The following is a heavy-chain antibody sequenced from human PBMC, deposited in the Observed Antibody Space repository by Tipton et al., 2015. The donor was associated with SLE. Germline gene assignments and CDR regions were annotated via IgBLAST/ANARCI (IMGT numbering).Heavy chain of an antibody. J-gene: IGHJ4*02. CDR3: ARFLIVVAEFDY. V-gene: IGHV4-34*01. Sequence: TLSLTCAVYGGSFSGYYWSWIRQPPRKGLEWIGEINHSGSTNYNPSLKSRVTISVDTSKNQFSLKLSSVTAADTAVYYCARFLIVVAEFDYWGQGTLVTVSS. CDR1: GGSFSGYY. D-gene: IGHD3-22*01. CDR2: INHSGST.